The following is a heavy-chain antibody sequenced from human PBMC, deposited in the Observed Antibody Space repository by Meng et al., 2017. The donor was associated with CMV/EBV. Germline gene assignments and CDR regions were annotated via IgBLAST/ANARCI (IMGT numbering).Heavy chain of an antibody. CDR3: SKDLVPRYCSSTSCYLRPYCYYGMDV. D-gene: IGHD2-2*01. Sequence: GGSLRLSCAASGFTFSSYEMNWVRQAPGKGLEWGAVIWYDGSNKYFADSVKGRFTVCRDNSKNTLYLQMNSLRAEDTAVSYCSKDLVPRYCSSTSCYLRPYCYYGMDVWGQGTTVTVSS. CDR1: GFTFSSYE. J-gene: IGHJ6*02. V-gene: IGHV3-33*06. CDR2: IWYDGSNK.